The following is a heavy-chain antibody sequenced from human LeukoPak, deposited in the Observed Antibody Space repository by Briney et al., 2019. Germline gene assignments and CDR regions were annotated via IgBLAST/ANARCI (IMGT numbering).Heavy chain of an antibody. J-gene: IGHJ4*02. CDR3: ARDAQCSGGSCYVGTFDY. CDR2: IYYSGST. CDR1: GVSISSSSSY. Sequence: SETLSLTCTVSGVSISSSSSYWGWIRQPPGEGLEWIGSIYYSGSTYYNTSLKSRVTISVDTSKNQFSLKLSSVTAADTAVYYCARDAQCSGGSCYVGTFDYWGQGTLVTVSS. D-gene: IGHD2-15*01. V-gene: IGHV4-39*07.